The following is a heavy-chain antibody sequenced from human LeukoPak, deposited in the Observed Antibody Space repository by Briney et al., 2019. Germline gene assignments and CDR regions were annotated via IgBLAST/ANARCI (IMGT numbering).Heavy chain of an antibody. D-gene: IGHD3-10*01. CDR2: IKEDGSVK. CDR1: GFTFSRYW. J-gene: IGHJ4*02. CDR3: AASITMFDY. Sequence: GGSLRLSCAASGFTFSRYWMSWVRQAPGKGLEWVTNIKEDGSVKYYVESVKGRFTISRDNAKNSLYLQMNSLRAEDTAVYYCAASITMFDYWGQGTLVTVSS. V-gene: IGHV3-7*02.